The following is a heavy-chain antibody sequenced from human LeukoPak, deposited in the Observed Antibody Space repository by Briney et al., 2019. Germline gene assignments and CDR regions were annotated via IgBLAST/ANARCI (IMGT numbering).Heavy chain of an antibody. Sequence: SETLSLTCTVSGGSISSYYWSWIRQPPGKGLEWIGYIYYSGSTNYNPSLKSRVTISVDTSKNQFSLKLSSVTAADTAVYYCARDGYDSSGWDAFDIWGQGTMVTVSS. CDR2: IYYSGST. D-gene: IGHD3-22*01. CDR3: ARDGYDSSGWDAFDI. CDR1: GGSISSYY. J-gene: IGHJ3*02. V-gene: IGHV4-59*01.